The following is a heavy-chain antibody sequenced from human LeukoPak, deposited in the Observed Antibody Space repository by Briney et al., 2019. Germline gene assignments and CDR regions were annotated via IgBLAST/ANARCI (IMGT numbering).Heavy chain of an antibody. V-gene: IGHV1-69*13. D-gene: IGHD6-19*01. J-gene: IGHJ3*02. CDR2: ITPIFGTP. CDR1: GGTFSTSG. Sequence: SVKVSCKASGGTFSTSGITWVRQAPGQGLEWMGGITPIFGTPNYAQKFQGRATIIADESMSTAYMDLRSLRSEDTAVYYCARRGLVDVFHAFDIWGQGTLVTVSS. CDR3: ARRGLVDVFHAFDI.